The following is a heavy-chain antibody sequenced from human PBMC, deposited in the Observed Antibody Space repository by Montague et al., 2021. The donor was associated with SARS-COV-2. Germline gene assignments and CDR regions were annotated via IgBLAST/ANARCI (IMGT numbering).Heavy chain of an antibody. CDR1: GFTVSSNY. CDR2: IYSGGST. J-gene: IGHJ4*02. CDR3: AREALPPRSFDY. D-gene: IGHD1-14*01. V-gene: IGHV3-53*01. Sequence: SLRLSCAASGFTVSSNYMSWVRQAPGKGLEWVSVIYSGGSTYYADSAKGRFTISRDNSKNTLYLQMNSLRAEDTAVYYCAREALPPRSFDYWGQGTLVTVSS.